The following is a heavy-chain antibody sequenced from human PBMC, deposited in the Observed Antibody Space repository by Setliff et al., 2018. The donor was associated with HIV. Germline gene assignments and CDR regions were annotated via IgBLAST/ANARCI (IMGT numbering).Heavy chain of an antibody. J-gene: IGHJ4*02. D-gene: IGHD3-22*01. Sequence: LRLSCVASGLTFNRYWMSWVRQAPGKGLEWVSVLYSGGSRYYADSVKGRFTISRDNAKDLLYLQMNSLRGEDTAVYYCAGSRGYFVKADWGQGTLVTVSS. CDR1: GLTFNRYW. V-gene: IGHV3-66*01. CDR2: LYSGGSR. CDR3: AGSRGYFVKAD.